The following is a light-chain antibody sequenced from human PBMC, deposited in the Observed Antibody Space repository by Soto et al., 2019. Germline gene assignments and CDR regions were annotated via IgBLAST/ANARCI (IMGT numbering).Light chain of an antibody. CDR3: HQYNNYPWT. CDR1: QGIRND. J-gene: IGKJ1*01. V-gene: IGKV1-17*01. CDR2: VAS. Sequence: DIQMTQSPSSLSASVGDRVTITCRASQGIRNDLSWYQQKPGEAPKRLVYVASSLESGVPARFSGGGSGTEFTLTISSLQPDDFSTVYCHQYNNYPWTFGQETKGDTK.